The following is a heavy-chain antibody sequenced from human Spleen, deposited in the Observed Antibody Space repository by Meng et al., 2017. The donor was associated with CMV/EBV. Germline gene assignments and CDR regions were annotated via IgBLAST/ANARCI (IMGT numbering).Heavy chain of an antibody. V-gene: IGHV1-2*02. CDR3: ARVPYSSWYYFDF. J-gene: IGHJ4*02. Sequence: ASVKVSCKASGYTFTAYYMHWVRQAPGQGPEWMGWSNPNSVGTNYAQKFQGRLTMTRDTSISTAYMELSRLRSDDTAVYYCARVPYSSWYYFDFWGQGTLVTVSS. CDR2: SNPNSVGT. CDR1: GYTFTAYY. D-gene: IGHD6-6*01.